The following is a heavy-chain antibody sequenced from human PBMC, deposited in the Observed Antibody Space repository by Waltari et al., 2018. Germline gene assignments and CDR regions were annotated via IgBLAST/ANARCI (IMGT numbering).Heavy chain of an antibody. J-gene: IGHJ4*02. Sequence: EVQLVESGGGLVQPGRSLRLSCAASGFTFDDYAMHWVRQAPGKGLEWVSGISWNSGSIGYADSVKGRFTISRDNAKNSLYLQMNSLRAEDTALYYCAKDPGFWSGYRAYYFDYWGQGTLVTVSS. CDR1: GFTFDDYA. D-gene: IGHD3-3*01. CDR2: ISWNSGSI. CDR3: AKDPGFWSGYRAYYFDY. V-gene: IGHV3-9*01.